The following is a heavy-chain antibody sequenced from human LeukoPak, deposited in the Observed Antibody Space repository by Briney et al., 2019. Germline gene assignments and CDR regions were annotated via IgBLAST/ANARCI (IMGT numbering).Heavy chain of an antibody. CDR3: ARESSNYEYFQH. CDR1: GDSVSSNSVA. Sequence: SQTLSLTCAISGDSVSSNSVAWNWIRQSPSRGLEWLGRTYYRSKWYNDYTVSVKGRITINPDTSKNQFSLKLSSVTAADTAVYYCARESSNYEYFQHWGQGTLVTVSS. V-gene: IGHV6-1*01. D-gene: IGHD4-11*01. CDR2: TYYRSKWYN. J-gene: IGHJ1*01.